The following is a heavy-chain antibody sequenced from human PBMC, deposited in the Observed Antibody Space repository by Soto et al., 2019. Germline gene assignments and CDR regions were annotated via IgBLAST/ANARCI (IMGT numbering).Heavy chain of an antibody. CDR3: ARDNKWDGMEV. D-gene: IGHD1-26*01. CDR1: GGSFSSDSFI. J-gene: IGHJ6*02. Sequence: PSETLSLTCSVSGGSFSSDSFIWSWVRQFPGKGLEWIGYIYYSGTTYYNPSLRSRVIMSVDTSKNQFSLKLSSVTAADTAVYYCARDNKWDGMEVWGQGTTVTVS. V-gene: IGHV4-31*03. CDR2: IYYSGTT.